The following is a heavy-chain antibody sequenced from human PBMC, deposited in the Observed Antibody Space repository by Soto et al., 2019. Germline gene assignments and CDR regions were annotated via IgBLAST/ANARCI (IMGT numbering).Heavy chain of an antibody. CDR3: ARDRKGASDWLFSPYYYYYGMDV. V-gene: IGHV3-48*02. CDR1: GFSFSNYN. D-gene: IGHD3-9*01. CDR2: ITDSSDTV. J-gene: IGHJ6*02. Sequence: PGGSLRLSCVASGFSFSNYNMNWVRQAPGKGLEWVSYITDSSDTVHYADSVRGRFTISRDNAESSLYLQMNSLRDEDTAVYFCARDRKGASDWLFSPYYYYYGMDVWGQGTTVTVSS.